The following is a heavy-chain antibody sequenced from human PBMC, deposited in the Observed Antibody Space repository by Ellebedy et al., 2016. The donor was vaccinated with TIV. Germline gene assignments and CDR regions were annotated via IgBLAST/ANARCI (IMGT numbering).Heavy chain of an antibody. D-gene: IGHD3-9*01. J-gene: IGHJ4*02. Sequence: GESLKISXAASGFTFSSYWMSWVRQAPGKGLEWVANIKQDGSEKYYVDSVKGRFTISRDNAKNSLYLQMNSPRAEDTAVYYCARDPGHHFDWLPKLDYWGQGTLVTVSS. V-gene: IGHV3-7*04. CDR2: IKQDGSEK. CDR3: ARDPGHHFDWLPKLDY. CDR1: GFTFSSYW.